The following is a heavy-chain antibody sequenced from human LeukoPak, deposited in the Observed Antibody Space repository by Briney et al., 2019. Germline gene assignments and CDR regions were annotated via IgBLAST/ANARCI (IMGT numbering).Heavy chain of an antibody. CDR2: IYTSGST. CDR1: GGSISSGSYY. V-gene: IGHV4-61*02. CDR3: SGAVGY. J-gene: IGHJ4*02. Sequence: SETLSLTCTVSGGSISSGSYYWSWFRQLAGKGLEWIGRIYTSGSTNYNPSLKSRVTISVDTSKNQFSLKLSSVTAADTAVYYCSGAVGYWGQGTLVTVSS.